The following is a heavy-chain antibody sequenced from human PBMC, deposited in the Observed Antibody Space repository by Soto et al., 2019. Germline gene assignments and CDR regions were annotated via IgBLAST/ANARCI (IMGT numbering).Heavy chain of an antibody. CDR1: GDTFSNYA. J-gene: IGHJ6*02. CDR3: ARGYRELFFYAMDV. V-gene: IGHV1-69*06. CDR2: IIPFYDKP. Sequence: QVELVQSGIEVKNPGSSVKVSCKASGDTFSNYAINSVRQAPGQGLEWMGGIIPFYDKPNYAENFLGRVTISADKFTATAYLEVSSLRSEDTAVYFCARGYRELFFYAMDVWGRGTPVIVSS. D-gene: IGHD3-10*01.